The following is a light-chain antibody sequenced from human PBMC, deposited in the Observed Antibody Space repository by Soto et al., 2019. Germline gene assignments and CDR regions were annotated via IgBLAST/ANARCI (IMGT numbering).Light chain of an antibody. V-gene: IGKV1-39*01. CDR2: AAS. CDR1: QSISSY. J-gene: IGKJ3*01. Sequence: DIQMTQSPSSLSASVGDRVTITCRASQSISSYLNWYQQKPGKAPKLLIYAASSLQSGVPSRFSGSGSGTAVSPTISSLQPEDFATYYCQQRYSTPPFTFGPGTKVDIK. CDR3: QQRYSTPPFT.